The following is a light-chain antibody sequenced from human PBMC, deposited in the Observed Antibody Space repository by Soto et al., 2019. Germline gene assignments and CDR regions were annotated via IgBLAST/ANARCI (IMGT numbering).Light chain of an antibody. J-gene: IGKJ1*01. CDR1: QSVRNSY. CDR3: HQYGSSLWT. V-gene: IGKV3D-20*01. Sequence: EIVLTQSPATLSLSPGERATLSYGASQSVRNSYLAWYQQKPGLAPRLLIYDASTRASGIPDRFSGSRSGTDFTLTISRLEPEDFAVYYCHQYGSSLWTFGQGTKVEIK. CDR2: DAS.